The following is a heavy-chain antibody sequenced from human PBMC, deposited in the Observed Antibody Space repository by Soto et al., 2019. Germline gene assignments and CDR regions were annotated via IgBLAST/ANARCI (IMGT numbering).Heavy chain of an antibody. CDR1: GFTLSSYG. V-gene: IGHV3-33*01. D-gene: IGHD2-2*02. Sequence: SLRLSCAASGFTLSSYGMHWVRQAPGKGLEWVAIIWYDGNTEKYIDSVRGRFTISRDTSKNTLYLQMNDLRAEDTALYYCARALWYYGSTSSYTIDHWGQGTLVTVSS. J-gene: IGHJ4*02. CDR3: ARALWYYGSTSSYTIDH. CDR2: IWYDGNTE.